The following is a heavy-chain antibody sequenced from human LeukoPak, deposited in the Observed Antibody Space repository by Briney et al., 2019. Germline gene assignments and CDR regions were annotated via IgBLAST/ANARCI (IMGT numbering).Heavy chain of an antibody. V-gene: IGHV3-30-3*01. Sequence: PGGSLRLSCAASGFTFSSYAMHWVRQAPGKGLEWVAVISYVGSNKYYADSVKGRFTISRDNSKNTLYLQMNSLRAEDTAVYYCAEPTEQWLVLEYWGQGTLVTVSS. CDR2: ISYVGSNK. CDR3: AEPTEQWLVLEY. J-gene: IGHJ4*02. D-gene: IGHD6-19*01. CDR1: GFTFSSYA.